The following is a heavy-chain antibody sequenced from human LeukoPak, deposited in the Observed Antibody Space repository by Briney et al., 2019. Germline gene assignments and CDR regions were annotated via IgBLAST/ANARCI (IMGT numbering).Heavy chain of an antibody. CDR2: IYTSGST. Sequence: SETLSLTCLVSGGSISSTSYYWSWIRQPAGKGLEWIGRIYTSGSTNYNPSLKSRVTMSVDTSKNQFSLKLSSVTAADTAVYYCARDAGSGWYGRFDPWGQGTLVTVSS. CDR3: ARDAGSGWYGRFDP. J-gene: IGHJ5*02. CDR1: GGSISSTSYY. V-gene: IGHV4-61*02. D-gene: IGHD6-19*01.